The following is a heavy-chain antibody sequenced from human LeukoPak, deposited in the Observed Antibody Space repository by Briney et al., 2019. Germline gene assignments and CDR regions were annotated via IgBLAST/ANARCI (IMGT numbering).Heavy chain of an antibody. CDR1: GGSISSGRYY. CDR2: IFTSGST. J-gene: IGHJ3*02. Sequence: SQTLSLTCTVSGGSISSGRYYWNWIRQPAGKGLEWIGHIFTSGSTNYNPSLKSRVTISVDTSKTQFSLKLSSVTAADTAVYYCAREPYGITMIVVKPKPDAFDIWGQGTMVTVSS. D-gene: IGHD3-22*01. CDR3: AREPYGITMIVVKPKPDAFDI. V-gene: IGHV4-61*09.